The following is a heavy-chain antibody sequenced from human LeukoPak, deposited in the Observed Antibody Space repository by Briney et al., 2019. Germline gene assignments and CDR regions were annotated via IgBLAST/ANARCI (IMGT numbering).Heavy chain of an antibody. V-gene: IGHV3-48*04. Sequence: GGSLRLSCAASGFTFSSYSMNWVRQAPGKGLEWVSYISSTGGAIYYADSMKGRFTISRDNAKNSLYLQMNNLRAEDTAVYFCASQKNDYYFYWGQGTLVTVSS. CDR3: ASQKNDYYFY. CDR1: GFTFSSYS. CDR2: ISSTGGAI. J-gene: IGHJ4*02. D-gene: IGHD3/OR15-3a*01.